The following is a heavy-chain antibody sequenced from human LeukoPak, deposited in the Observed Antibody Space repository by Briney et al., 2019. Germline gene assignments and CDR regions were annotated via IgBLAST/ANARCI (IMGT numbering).Heavy chain of an antibody. V-gene: IGHV4-34*01. CDR3: ARHSRRAAAIRPAFDI. J-gene: IGHJ3*02. D-gene: IGHD2-2*02. CDR2: INHSGST. CDR1: GGSFSGYY. Sequence: SETLSLTCAVYGGSFSGYYWSWIRQPPGKGLEWIGEINHSGSTNYNPSLKSRVTISVDTSKNQFSLKLSSVTAADTAVYYCARHSRRAAAIRPAFDIWGQGTMVTVSS.